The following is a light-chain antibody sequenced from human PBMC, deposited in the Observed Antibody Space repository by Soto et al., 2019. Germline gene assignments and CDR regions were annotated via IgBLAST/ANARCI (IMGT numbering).Light chain of an antibody. Sequence: EVVMTQSPATLSVSPGERATLSCRASQSVSSDLAWYQQKPGQAPRLLIYGASTGATGIAARFSGSGSGTEFTLTISSLQSEDFALYYCQQHNNWPLTFGGGTKVEIK. V-gene: IGKV3-15*01. J-gene: IGKJ4*01. CDR3: QQHNNWPLT. CDR1: QSVSSD. CDR2: GAS.